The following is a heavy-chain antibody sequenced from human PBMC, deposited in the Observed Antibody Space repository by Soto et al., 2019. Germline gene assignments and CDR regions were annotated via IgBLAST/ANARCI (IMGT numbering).Heavy chain of an antibody. J-gene: IGHJ4*02. CDR2: ITDSGSTI. CDR1: GFPFSVYY. Sequence: GGSLRLSCAASGFPFSVYYMSWIRQAPGKGLEWLSYITDSGSTIYYADSVKGRFTISRDNAKNSLYLQMNSLRAEDTAVYYCAKRSSSSTFDYWGQGTLVTVSS. CDR3: AKRSSSSTFDY. D-gene: IGHD6-6*01. V-gene: IGHV3-11*01.